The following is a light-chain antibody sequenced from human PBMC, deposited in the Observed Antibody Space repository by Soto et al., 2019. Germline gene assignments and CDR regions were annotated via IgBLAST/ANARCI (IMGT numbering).Light chain of an antibody. Sequence: QSALTQPRSVSGSPGQSVTISCTGTSSDVGGYNYVSWYQQHPGKAPKLMIYDVSKRPSGVPDRFSGSKSGNTASLTISGLQAEDEDDYYCCSYAGSYTIYVFGTGTKLTVL. CDR1: SSDVGGYNY. J-gene: IGLJ1*01. V-gene: IGLV2-11*01. CDR3: CSYAGSYTIYV. CDR2: DVS.